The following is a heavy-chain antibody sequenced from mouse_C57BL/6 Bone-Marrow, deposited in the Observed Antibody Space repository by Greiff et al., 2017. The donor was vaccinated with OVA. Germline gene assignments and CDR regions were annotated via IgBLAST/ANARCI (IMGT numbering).Heavy chain of an antibody. CDR2: IDPSDSET. D-gene: IGHD2-5*01. V-gene: IGHV1-52*01. J-gene: IGHJ3*01. CDR1: GYTFTSYW. CDR3: AAYYSNGFAY. Sequence: QVQLQQSGAELVRPGSSVKLSCKASGYTFTSYWMHWVKQRPIHGLEWIGNIDPSDSETHYNQKFKDKATLTVDKSSSTAYMQFSSLTSEDSAFYYCAAYYSNGFAYWGQGTLVTVSA.